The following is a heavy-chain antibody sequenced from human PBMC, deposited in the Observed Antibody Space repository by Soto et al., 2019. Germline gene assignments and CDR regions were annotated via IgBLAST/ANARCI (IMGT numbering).Heavy chain of an antibody. J-gene: IGHJ4*02. CDR2: ISGSGGST. CDR1: GFTFSSYA. D-gene: IGHD2-15*01. Sequence: GGSLRLSCAASGFTFSSYAMSWVLQAPGKGLEWVSAISGSGGSTYYADSVKGQFTISRDNSKNTLYLQMNSLRAEDTAVYYCAKGKGGRADYYFDYWGQGALVTVSS. V-gene: IGHV3-23*01. CDR3: AKGKGGRADYYFDY.